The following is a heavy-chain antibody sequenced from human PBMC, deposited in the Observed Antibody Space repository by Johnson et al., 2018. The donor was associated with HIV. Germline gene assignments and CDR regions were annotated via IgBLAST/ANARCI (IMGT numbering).Heavy chain of an antibody. CDR2: ISNSGSIK. CDR3: ARDSFDISGQQHDAFDI. V-gene: IGHV3-11*04. CDR1: GFTFSDYY. J-gene: IGHJ3*02. Sequence: QMLLVESGGGLVKPGGSLRLSCAASGFTFSDYYMSWVRQAPGKGLEWVSYISNSGSIKYYADSVKGRFTVSRDNAKKSLYLQMNSLRAEDTAVYYCARDSFDISGQQHDAFDIWGQGTMVTVSS. D-gene: IGHD3-22*01.